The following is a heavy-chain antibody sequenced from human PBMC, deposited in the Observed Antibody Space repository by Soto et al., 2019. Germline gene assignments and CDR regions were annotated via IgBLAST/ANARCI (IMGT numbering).Heavy chain of an antibody. CDR2: INPATGAA. Sequence: QLHLVQSGAVVKKPGASVTVSCSASGYPVTAYYMHWVRQAPGRGLEWMGGINPATGAAKYTQTFRGRGTMTRDTATSTGFMELSGLTSGDTAVFSCARGGGVGVAGSAAFDMWGQGTLVTVSS. J-gene: IGHJ3*02. V-gene: IGHV1-2*02. CDR1: GYPVTAYY. CDR3: ARGGGVGVAGSAAFDM. D-gene: IGHD3-3*01.